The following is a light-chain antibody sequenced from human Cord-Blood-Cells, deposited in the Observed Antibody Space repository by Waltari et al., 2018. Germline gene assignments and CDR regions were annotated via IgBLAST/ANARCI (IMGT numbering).Light chain of an antibody. Sequence: QSALTQPASVSGSPGQSITLPCTGTSRDVGGYNYVSWYQQHPGKAPKLMIYDVSNRPSVFSNRFSCSKSGNTASLTISGLQAEDEADYYCSSYTSSSTWVFGGGTKLTVL. J-gene: IGLJ3*02. CDR2: DVS. V-gene: IGLV2-14*01. CDR1: SRDVGGYNY. CDR3: SSYTSSSTWV.